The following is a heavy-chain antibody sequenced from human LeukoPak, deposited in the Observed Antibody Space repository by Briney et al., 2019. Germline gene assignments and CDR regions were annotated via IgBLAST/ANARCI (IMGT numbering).Heavy chain of an antibody. J-gene: IGHJ1*01. CDR3: AKDGIIAAAGSAEYFQH. Sequence: GGSLRLSCAASGFTFSSYAMSWVRQAPGKGLEWVSAISGSGGSTYYADSVKGRFTISRDNSKNTLYLQMNSLRAEDTAVYYCAKDGIIAAAGSAEYFQHWGQGTRVTVSS. D-gene: IGHD6-13*01. CDR2: ISGSGGST. V-gene: IGHV3-23*01. CDR1: GFTFSSYA.